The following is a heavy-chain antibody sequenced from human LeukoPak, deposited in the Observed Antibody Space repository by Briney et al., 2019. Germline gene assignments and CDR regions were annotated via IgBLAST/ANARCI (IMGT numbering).Heavy chain of an antibody. CDR2: IDPSDSYT. CDR3: ARWSSTVTGYYYGMDV. J-gene: IGHJ6*02. Sequence: GESLKISCKGSGYSFTSYWISWVRQMPGKGLEWMGRIDPSDSYTNYSPSSQGHVTISTDKSISTAYLQWSSLKASDTAMYYCARWSSTVTGYYYGMDVRGQGTTVTVSS. CDR1: GYSFTSYW. D-gene: IGHD4-17*01. V-gene: IGHV5-10-1*01.